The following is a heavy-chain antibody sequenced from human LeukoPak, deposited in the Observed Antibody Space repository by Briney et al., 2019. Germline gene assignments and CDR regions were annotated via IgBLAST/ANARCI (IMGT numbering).Heavy chain of an antibody. V-gene: IGHV1-69*13. CDR2: IIPIFGTA. CDR1: GGTFSSYA. Sequence: ASVKVSCKASGGTFSSYAISWVRPAPGQGLEWMGGIIPIFGTANYAQKFQARVTITADESTSTAYMERSSLRSEDTAVYYCAREGLDQDWGQGTLVTVSS. D-gene: IGHD1/OR15-1a*01. CDR3: AREGLDQD. J-gene: IGHJ4*02.